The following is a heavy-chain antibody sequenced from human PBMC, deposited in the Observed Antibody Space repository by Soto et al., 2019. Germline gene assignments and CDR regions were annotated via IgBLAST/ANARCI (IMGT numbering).Heavy chain of an antibody. V-gene: IGHV3-53*04. CDR3: ARDLIVGSTSPSYYYYGMDV. J-gene: IGHJ6*02. CDR2: IYSGGST. Sequence: SLRLSCAASGFTVSSNYMSWVRQAPGKGLEWVSVIYSGGSTYYADSVKGRFTISRHNSKNTLYLQMNSLRAEDTAVYYCARDLIVGSTSPSYYYYGMDVWGQGTTVTVSS. D-gene: IGHD1-26*01. CDR1: GFTVSSNY.